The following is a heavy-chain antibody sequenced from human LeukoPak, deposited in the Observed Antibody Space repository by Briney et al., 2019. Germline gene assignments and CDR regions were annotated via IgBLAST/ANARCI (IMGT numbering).Heavy chain of an antibody. V-gene: IGHV3-9*01. CDR2: ISWNSGSI. CDR3: AKDLYSSSWYEPPYYYYYMDV. J-gene: IGHJ6*03. D-gene: IGHD6-13*01. CDR1: GFTFDDYA. Sequence: GRSLRLSCAASGFTFDDYAMHWVRQAPGKGLEWVSGISWNSGSIGYADSVKGRFTISRDNAKNSLYLQMNSLRAEDTALYYCAKDLYSSSWYEPPYYYYYMDVWGKGTTVTVSS.